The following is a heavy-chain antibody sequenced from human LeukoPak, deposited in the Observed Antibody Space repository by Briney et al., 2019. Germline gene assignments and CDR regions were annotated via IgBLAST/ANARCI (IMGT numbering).Heavy chain of an antibody. V-gene: IGHV3-21*01. Sequence: GGSLRLSCAASGFTFSSYSMNWVRQAPGKGLEWVSSISSSSSYIYYADSVKGRFTISRDNAKNSLSLQMNSLRAEDTAVYYCANHLACGSATCPPFDSWGQGTLVTVSS. D-gene: IGHD2-2*01. CDR3: ANHLACGSATCPPFDS. CDR1: GFTFSSYS. CDR2: ISSSSSYI. J-gene: IGHJ4*02.